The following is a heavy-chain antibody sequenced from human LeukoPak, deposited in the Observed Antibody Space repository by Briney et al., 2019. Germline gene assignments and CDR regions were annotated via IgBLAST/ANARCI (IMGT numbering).Heavy chain of an antibody. V-gene: IGHV1-58*01. CDR1: GFTFTNSA. CDR3: AAANNYYGMDV. CDR2: IVVGSGNT. J-gene: IGHJ6*02. Sequence: SVKVSCKASGFTFTNSAVQWVRQARGQRLEWIGWIVVGSGNTNYAQKFQERVTITRDMSTSTAYMELSSLRSEDAAVYYCAAANNYYGMDVWGQGTTVTVSS.